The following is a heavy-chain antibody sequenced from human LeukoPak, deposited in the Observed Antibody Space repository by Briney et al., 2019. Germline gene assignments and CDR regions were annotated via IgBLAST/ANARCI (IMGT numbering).Heavy chain of an antibody. CDR1: GYTFTSYY. J-gene: IGHJ4*02. CDR2: MNPNSGNT. Sequence: ASVKVSCKASGYTFTSYYMHWVRQAPGQGLEWTGWMNPNSGNTGYAQKFQGRVTITRNTSISTAYMELSSLRSEDTAVYYCARGGRRVHWGQGTLVTVSS. CDR3: ARGGRRVH. V-gene: IGHV1-8*03.